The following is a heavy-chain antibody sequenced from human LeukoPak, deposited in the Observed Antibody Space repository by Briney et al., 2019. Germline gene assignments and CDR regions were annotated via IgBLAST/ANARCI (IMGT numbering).Heavy chain of an antibody. CDR1: GGSISSSSYY. CDR3: ARDPSIGYYYDSSGTRLDV. CDR2: IYYSGST. D-gene: IGHD3-22*01. J-gene: IGHJ6*04. V-gene: IGHV4-39*07. Sequence: PSEILSLTCTVSGGSISSSSYYWGWIRQPPGKGLEWIGSIYYSGSTYYNPSLKSRVTISVDTSKNQFSLKLSSVTAADTAVYYCARDPSIGYYYDSSGTRLDVWGKGTTVTVSS.